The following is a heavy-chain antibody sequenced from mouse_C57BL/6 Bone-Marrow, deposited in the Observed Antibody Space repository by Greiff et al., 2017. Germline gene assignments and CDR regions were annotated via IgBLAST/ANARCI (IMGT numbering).Heavy chain of an antibody. D-gene: IGHD1-1*01. CDR1: GYTFTSYG. Sequence: EVKLVESGAELVRPGSSVKMSCKTSGYTFTSYGINWVKQRPGQGLEWIGYIYIGNGYTEYNEKFKGKATLTSDTSSSTAYMQLSSLTSEDSAIYFCASPLTTVVAPRAMDYWGQGTSVTVSS. CDR3: ASPLTTVVAPRAMDY. J-gene: IGHJ4*01. V-gene: IGHV1-58*01. CDR2: IYIGNGYT.